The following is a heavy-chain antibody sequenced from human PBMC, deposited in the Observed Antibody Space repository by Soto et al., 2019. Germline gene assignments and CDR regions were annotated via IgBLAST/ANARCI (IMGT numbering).Heavy chain of an antibody. J-gene: IGHJ6*02. V-gene: IGHV1-18*01. CDR3: ARDFGLANQAVDGMDV. Sequence: ASVKVSCKASGYTFTSYGISWVRQAPGQGLEWMGWISAYNGNTNYAQKLQGRVTMTTDTSTSTAYMELRSLRSDDTAVYYCARDFGLANQAVDGMDVWGQGTTGTVSS. D-gene: IGHD6-19*01. CDR1: GYTFTSYG. CDR2: ISAYNGNT.